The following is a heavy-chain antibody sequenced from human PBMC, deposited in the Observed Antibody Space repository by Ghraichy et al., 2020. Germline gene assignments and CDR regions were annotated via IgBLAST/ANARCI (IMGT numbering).Heavy chain of an antibody. CDR3: ARDLTMENAFDI. CDR1: GGSFSGYY. D-gene: IGHD3-10*01. V-gene: IGHV4-34*01. Sequence: ESLNISCAVNGGSFSGYYWSWIRQPPGKGLEWIGEINHSGSTNYNPSLKSRVTISKDTSKNQFSLKLSSVTAADTAVYYCARDLTMENAFDIWGQGTMVTVSS. J-gene: IGHJ3*02. CDR2: INHSGST.